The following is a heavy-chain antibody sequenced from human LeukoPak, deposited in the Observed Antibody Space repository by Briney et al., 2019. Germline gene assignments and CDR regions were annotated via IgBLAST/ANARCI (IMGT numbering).Heavy chain of an antibody. Sequence: GGSLRLSCAASGFTFSTYWMHWVRQAPGKGLVWVSRIKSDGSTNYADSVKGRFTISRDNAKNTVSLQMNSLRAEDTGVYYCARAPSEIGGYYPEYFRHWGEGTLVTVSS. CDR3: ARAPSEIGGYYPEYFRH. D-gene: IGHD3-22*01. CDR1: GFTFSTYW. J-gene: IGHJ1*01. V-gene: IGHV3-74*01. CDR2: IKSDGST.